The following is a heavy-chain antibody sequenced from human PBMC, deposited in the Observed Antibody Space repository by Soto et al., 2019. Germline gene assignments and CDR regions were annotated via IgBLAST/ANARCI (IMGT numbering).Heavy chain of an antibody. CDR3: ARKYGYSYASNWFDP. Sequence: GASVKVSCKASGGTFSSYAISWVRQAPGQGLEWMGGIIPIFGTANYAQKFQGRVTITADESTSTAYMELSSLRSEDTAVYYCARKYGYSYASNWFDPWGHGTLVTVSS. J-gene: IGHJ5*02. V-gene: IGHV1-69*13. CDR1: GGTFSSYA. CDR2: IIPIFGTA. D-gene: IGHD5-18*01.